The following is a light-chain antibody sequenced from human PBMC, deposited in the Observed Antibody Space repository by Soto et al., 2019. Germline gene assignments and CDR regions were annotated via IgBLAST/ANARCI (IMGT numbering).Light chain of an antibody. CDR1: PGIGHY. J-gene: IGKJ4*01. V-gene: IGKV3-11*01. Sequence: IVLTQSPGTLSLSPGERATLFCRASPGIGHYLAWYQHKPAQAPRLLIYDASKRATGIPARFNGSGSGTDFTLTISSLEPEDFAVYYCQQRSSWLTFGGGTKVEIK. CDR2: DAS. CDR3: QQRSSWLT.